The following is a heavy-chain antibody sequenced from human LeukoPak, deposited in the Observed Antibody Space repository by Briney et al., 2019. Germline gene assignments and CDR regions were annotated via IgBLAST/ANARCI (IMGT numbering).Heavy chain of an antibody. V-gene: IGHV3-21*01. D-gene: IGHD3-9*01. Sequence: GGSLRLSCAASGFTFSSCSMNWVRQAPGKGLEWVSSIGGSSRSMYYADSVKGRFIISRDNAKNSLFLQMNSLRAEDTAVYYCARELDEGFDYWGQGTLVTVSS. J-gene: IGHJ4*02. CDR1: GFTFSSCS. CDR2: IGGSSRSM. CDR3: ARELDEGFDY.